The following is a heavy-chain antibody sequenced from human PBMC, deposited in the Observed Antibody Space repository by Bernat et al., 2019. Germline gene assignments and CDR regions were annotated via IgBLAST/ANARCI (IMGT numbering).Heavy chain of an antibody. CDR1: GFTFSSHW. V-gene: IGHV3-7*04. CDR2: IKQDGSEK. CDR3: ARWKYSGSWYWLDY. J-gene: IGHJ4*02. Sequence: EVQLVESGGGLVQPGGSLRISCAAFGFTFSSHWMSWVRQAPGKGLEWVANIKQDGSEKYYVDSVKGRFTISRDNAENSLYLQMSSLRAEDTALYYCARWKYSGSWYWLDYWGQGTLVTVSS. D-gene: IGHD6-13*01.